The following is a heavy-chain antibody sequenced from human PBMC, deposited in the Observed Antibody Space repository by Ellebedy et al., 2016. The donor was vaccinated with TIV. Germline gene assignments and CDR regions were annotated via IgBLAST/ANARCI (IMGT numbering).Heavy chain of an antibody. Sequence: SETLSLXXTVSGGSISSYSWSWIRQPPGKGLEWIGYIYHSGSTYYNPSLKSRVTISVDRSKNQFSLKLSSVTAADTAVYYCARVVDTAMAHDYWGQGTLVTVSS. CDR3: ARVVDTAMAHDY. CDR2: IYHSGST. V-gene: IGHV4-30-2*01. CDR1: GGSISSYS. J-gene: IGHJ4*02. D-gene: IGHD5-18*01.